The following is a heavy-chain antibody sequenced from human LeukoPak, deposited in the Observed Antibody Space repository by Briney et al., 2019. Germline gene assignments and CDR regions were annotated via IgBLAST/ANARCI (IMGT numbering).Heavy chain of an antibody. V-gene: IGHV3-30*18. CDR1: GFIFSSYW. CDR3: AKGGYHGNAPGY. Sequence: PGGSLRLSWAASGFIFSSYWMSWVRQAPGQGLEWVTVISYDGSNKYYADSVKGRFTISRDNSKNTLYLQMNSLRAEDTAVYYCAKGGYHGNAPGYWGQGTLVTVSS. J-gene: IGHJ4*02. D-gene: IGHD4-23*01. CDR2: ISYDGSNK.